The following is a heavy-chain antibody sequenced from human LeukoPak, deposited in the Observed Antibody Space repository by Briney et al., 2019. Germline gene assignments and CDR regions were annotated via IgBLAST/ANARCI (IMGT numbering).Heavy chain of an antibody. CDR1: GGTFSSYA. CDR2: IIPIFGTA. CDR3: ARDRYSGSYHYYYYYYMDV. J-gene: IGHJ6*03. D-gene: IGHD1-26*01. V-gene: IGHV1-69*05. Sequence: VASVKVSCKASGGTFSSYAISWVRQAPGHGLEWMGGIIPIFGTANYAQKFQVRVTITTDESTSTAYMELSSLRSEDTAVYYCARDRYSGSYHYYYYYYMDVWGKGTTVTVSS.